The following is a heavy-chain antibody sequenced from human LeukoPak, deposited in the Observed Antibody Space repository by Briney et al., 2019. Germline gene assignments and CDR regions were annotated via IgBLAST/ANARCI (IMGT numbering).Heavy chain of an antibody. D-gene: IGHD3-10*01. V-gene: IGHV3-23*01. CDR1: GFTFSSYA. CDR3: AKDLITYYYGSGSPRPVDY. Sequence: HPGGSLRLSCAASGFTFSSYAMSWVRQAPGKGLEWVSAISGSGGSTYYADSVKGRFTISRDNSKNTLYLQMNSLRAEGTAVYYCAKDLITYYYGSGSPRPVDYWGQGTLVTVSS. CDR2: ISGSGGST. J-gene: IGHJ4*02.